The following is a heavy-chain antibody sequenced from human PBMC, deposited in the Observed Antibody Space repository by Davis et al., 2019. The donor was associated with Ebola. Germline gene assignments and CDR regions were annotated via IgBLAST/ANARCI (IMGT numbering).Heavy chain of an antibody. Sequence: AASVKVSCKASGYTFSSYGISRVRQAPGQGHEWMGWITPYIGNTSYAQRLQGRVTMTTVTSTGTAYMELRSLTSDDTAVYYCARDLTYYYDSSGYSRKHLYFDYWGQGTLVTVSS. CDR3: ARDLTYYYDSSGYSRKHLYFDY. V-gene: IGHV1-18*04. CDR1: GYTFSSYG. J-gene: IGHJ4*02. CDR2: ITPYIGNT. D-gene: IGHD3-22*01.